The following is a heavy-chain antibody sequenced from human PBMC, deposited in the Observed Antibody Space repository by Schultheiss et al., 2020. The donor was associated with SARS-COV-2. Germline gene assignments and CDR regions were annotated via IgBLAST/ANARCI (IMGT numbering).Heavy chain of an antibody. CDR1: GYTFTSYG. CDR2: INPNSGGT. CDR3: ARVEQWRTPGDLGY. D-gene: IGHD6-19*01. J-gene: IGHJ4*02. V-gene: IGHV1-18*01. Sequence: ASVKVSCKASGYTFTSYGISWVRQAPGQGLEWMGWINPNSGGTNYAQKFQGRVTITRDTSTSTAYMELRSLRSDDTAVYYCARVEQWRTPGDLGYWGQGTLVTVSS.